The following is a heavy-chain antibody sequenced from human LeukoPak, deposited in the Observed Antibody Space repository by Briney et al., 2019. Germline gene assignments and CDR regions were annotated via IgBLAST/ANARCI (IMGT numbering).Heavy chain of an antibody. CDR3: ARDLAFAPDPSSSSSLIGAFDI. CDR2: ISAYNGNT. V-gene: IGHV1-18*01. J-gene: IGHJ3*02. D-gene: IGHD6-6*01. Sequence: VASVKVSCKASGYTFTSYGISWVRQAPGQGLEWMGWISAYNGNTNYAQKLQGRVTMTTDTSTSTAYMELRSLRSDDTAVYYCARDLAFAPDPSSSSSLIGAFDIWGQGTMVTVSS. CDR1: GYTFTSYG.